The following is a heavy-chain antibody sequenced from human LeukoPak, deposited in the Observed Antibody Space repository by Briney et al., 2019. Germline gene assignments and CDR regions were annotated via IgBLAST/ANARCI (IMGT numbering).Heavy chain of an antibody. CDR1: GGSISSYS. J-gene: IGHJ3*02. Sequence: SETLSLTCTVSGGSISSYSWNWIRQPPGKGLEWVGYIYYRGSTNNNPSLKSRVTISVDTSKNQFSLKLSSVTAADTAVYYCAGSSAFDAFDIWGQGTMVTVSS. CDR3: AGSSAFDAFDI. D-gene: IGHD3-22*01. V-gene: IGHV4-59*08. CDR2: IYYRGST.